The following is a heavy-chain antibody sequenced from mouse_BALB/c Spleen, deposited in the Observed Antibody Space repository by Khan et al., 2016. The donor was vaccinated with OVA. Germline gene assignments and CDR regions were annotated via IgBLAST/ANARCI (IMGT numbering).Heavy chain of an antibody. J-gene: IGHJ2*01. Sequence: EVELVESGGVLVKPGGSLKLSCAASGFTFSSYAMSWVRQTPEKRLEWVATISSGGSYTYYPDSVKGRFTISRDNAKNTLYLQMNSLRAEYTAMFYCARPPGYYGSKYFAYWGQGTTLTVSS. CDR2: ISSGGSYT. CDR3: ARPPGYYGSKYFAY. CDR1: GFTFSSYA. D-gene: IGHD1-1*01. V-gene: IGHV5-9-3*01.